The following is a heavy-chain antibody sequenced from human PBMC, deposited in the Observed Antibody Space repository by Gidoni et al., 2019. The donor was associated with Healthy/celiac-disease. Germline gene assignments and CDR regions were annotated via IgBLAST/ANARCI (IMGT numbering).Heavy chain of an antibody. CDR1: GGTFSSYT. CDR2: IIPILGIA. V-gene: IGHV1-69*02. J-gene: IGHJ4*02. D-gene: IGHD4-17*01. CDR3: ARGLMTTVIPSHFDY. Sequence: QIQLVQSGAEVKQPGSSVKVSCKASGGTFSSYTISWVRQAPGQWLAWMGRIIPILGIANSAQKFHGRVTMTADKSTSTAYMELSSLRSEDTAVYYCARGLMTTVIPSHFDYWGQGTLVTVSS.